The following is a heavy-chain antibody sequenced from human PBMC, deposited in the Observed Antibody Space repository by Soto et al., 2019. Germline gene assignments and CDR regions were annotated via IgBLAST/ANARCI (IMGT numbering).Heavy chain of an antibody. Sequence: ASVKVSCKASGYTFTSYDINWVRQATGQGLEWMGWMNPNSGNTGYAQKFQGRVTMTRNTSISTAYMELSSLRSEDTAVYYCARGGHDYGVYDYYYYMDVWGKGTTVTVSS. J-gene: IGHJ6*03. V-gene: IGHV1-8*01. CDR3: ARGGHDYGVYDYYYYMDV. CDR1: GYTFTSYD. CDR2: MNPNSGNT. D-gene: IGHD4-17*01.